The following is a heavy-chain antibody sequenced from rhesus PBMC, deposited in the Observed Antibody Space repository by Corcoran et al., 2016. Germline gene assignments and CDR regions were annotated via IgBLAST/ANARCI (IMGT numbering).Heavy chain of an antibody. CDR1: GFTFSSYW. CDR3: AKDGYCTGSGCYGYYYGLDS. Sequence: EVQLVESGGGLAKPGGSLRLSCAASGFTFSSYWMNWVRQTPGKGLEWISAINSGRGSTYYADSVKGRFPISRDNSKNTLSLQMNSLGAEDTAVYYCAKDGYCTGSGCYGYYYGLDSWGQGVVVTVSS. CDR2: INSGRGST. D-gene: IGHD2-21*01. V-gene: IGHV3S42*01. J-gene: IGHJ6*01.